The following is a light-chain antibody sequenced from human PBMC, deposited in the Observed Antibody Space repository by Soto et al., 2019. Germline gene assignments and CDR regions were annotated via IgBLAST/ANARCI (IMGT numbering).Light chain of an antibody. CDR3: QHLGDYPFS. J-gene: IGKJ2*03. V-gene: IGKV1-9*01. CDR2: HAS. CDR1: QDINTY. Sequence: DIQLTQSPSFLSASVGDRVTVSCRASQDINTYLAWFQQKPGKVPQLLVYHASTLQDGVPSRFSGRGSGTEFTLTINSLQPEDFATYYCQHLGDYPFSFGQGTKLDVK.